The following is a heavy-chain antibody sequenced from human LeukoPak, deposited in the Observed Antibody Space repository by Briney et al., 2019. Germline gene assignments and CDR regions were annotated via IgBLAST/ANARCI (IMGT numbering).Heavy chain of an antibody. CDR2: ISAYNSNT. CDR3: ARVRYSCMDV. V-gene: IGHV1-18*01. Sequence: ASGIVACRATGYTFTSYGMSGVRQGPGQGREKMGWISAYNSNTNYAQKLQAHVTMTTDTSTSPAYMELRSVRSDDTPVSYCARVRYSCMDVWGQGTTVTVSS. J-gene: IGHJ6*02. D-gene: IGHD3-9*01. CDR1: GYTFTSYG.